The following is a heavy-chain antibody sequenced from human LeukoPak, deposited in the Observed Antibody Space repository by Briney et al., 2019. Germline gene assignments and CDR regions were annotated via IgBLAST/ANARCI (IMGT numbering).Heavy chain of an antibody. J-gene: IGHJ4*02. D-gene: IGHD3-3*01. V-gene: IGHV4-59*08. CDR1: GGSISSYY. CDR3: ARRFFWSGPSDYFDY. Sequence: PSETLSLTCTVSGGSISSYYWSWIRQPPGKGLEWIGYIYYSGSTSSNPSLKSRVTISLHTSKNQFSLNLTSVTAADTAVYYCARRFFWSGPSDYFDYWGQGTLVTVSS. CDR2: IYYSGST.